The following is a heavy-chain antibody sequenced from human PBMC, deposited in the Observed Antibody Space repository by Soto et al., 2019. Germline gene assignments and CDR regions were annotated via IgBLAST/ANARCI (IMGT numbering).Heavy chain of an antibody. V-gene: IGHV3-23*01. J-gene: IGHJ4*02. CDR2: ISGSGGST. CDR3: AKAAFLEWPPRKTYYFDY. Sequence: GGSLRLSCAASGFTFSSYAMSWVRQAPGKGLEWVSAISGSGGSTYYADSVKGRFTISRDNSKNTLYLQMNSLRAEDKAVYYCAKAAFLEWPPRKTYYFDYWGQGTLVTVSS. CDR1: GFTFSSYA. D-gene: IGHD3-3*02.